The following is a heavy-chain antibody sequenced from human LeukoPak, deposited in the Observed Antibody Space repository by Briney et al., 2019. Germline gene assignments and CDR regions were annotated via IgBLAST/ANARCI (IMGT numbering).Heavy chain of an antibody. CDR2: IYSGGST. CDR3: ARGRTSHCCDVIDY. J-gene: IGHJ4*02. V-gene: IGHV3-53*01. CDR1: GFTVSSNY. Sequence: GGSLRLSCAASGFTVSSNYMSWVRQAPGKGLEWVSVIYSGGSTYYADSVKGRFTISRDNSKNTLYLQMNSLRAEDTAVYYCARGRTSHCCDVIDYWGQGTLVTVSS. D-gene: IGHD2-2*01.